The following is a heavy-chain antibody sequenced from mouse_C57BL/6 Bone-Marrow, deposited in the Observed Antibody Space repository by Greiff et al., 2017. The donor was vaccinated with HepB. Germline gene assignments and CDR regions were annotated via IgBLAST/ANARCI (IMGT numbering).Heavy chain of an antibody. V-gene: IGHV3-6*01. Sequence: ESGPGLVKPSQSLSLTCSVTGYSITSGYYWNWIRQFPGNKLEWMGYISYDGSNNYNPSLKNRISITRDTSKNQFFLKLNSVTTEDTATYYCARDSYYGSSHWYFDVWGTGTTVTVSS. D-gene: IGHD1-1*01. CDR2: ISYDGSN. CDR3: ARDSYYGSSHWYFDV. J-gene: IGHJ1*03. CDR1: GYSITSGYY.